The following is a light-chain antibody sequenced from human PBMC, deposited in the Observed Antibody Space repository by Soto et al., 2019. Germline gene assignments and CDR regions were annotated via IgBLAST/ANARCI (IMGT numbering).Light chain of an antibody. Sequence: EIVLTQSPGTLSLSPGERATLSCRASQSVTSTYLGWYQQKPGQAPRLLMYGVSVRATGIPDRFSGSGSGTDFTLTISSLEPEDFAVYYCQQYGSSHHPPTFGQGTRLEIK. CDR2: GVS. CDR1: QSVTSTY. J-gene: IGKJ5*01. CDR3: QQYGSSHHPPT. V-gene: IGKV3-20*01.